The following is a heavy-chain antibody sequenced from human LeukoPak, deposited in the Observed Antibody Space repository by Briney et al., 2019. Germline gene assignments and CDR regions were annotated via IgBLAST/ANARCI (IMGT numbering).Heavy chain of an antibody. D-gene: IGHD2-2*01. V-gene: IGHV4-38-2*02. CDR2: IYHSGST. J-gene: IGHJ5*02. CDR1: GYSISSGYC. Sequence: SETLSLTCTVSGYSISSGYCWGWIRQPPGKGLEWIGSIYHSGSTYYNPSLKSRVTISVDTSKNQFSLKLSSVTAADTAVYYCARARYCSSTSCYWYDWFDPWGQGTLVTVSS. CDR3: ARARYCSSTSCYWYDWFDP.